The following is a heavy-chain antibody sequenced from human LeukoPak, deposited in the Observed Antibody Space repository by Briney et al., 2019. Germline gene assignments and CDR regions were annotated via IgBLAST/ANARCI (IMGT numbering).Heavy chain of an antibody. V-gene: IGHV4-34*01. Sequence: PSETLSLTCAVYGGSFSGYYWSWIRQPPGKGLEWIGEINHSGSTNYNPSLKSRVTISVDTSKNQFSLKLSSVTAADTAVYYCARHGVYSSSSGDYWGQGTLVTVSS. D-gene: IGHD6-6*01. CDR3: ARHGVYSSSSGDY. CDR1: GGSFSGYY. J-gene: IGHJ4*02. CDR2: INHSGST.